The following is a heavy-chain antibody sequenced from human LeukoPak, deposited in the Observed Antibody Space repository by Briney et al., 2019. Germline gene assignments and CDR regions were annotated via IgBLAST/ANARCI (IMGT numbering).Heavy chain of an antibody. Sequence: ASVKVSCKVSGYTLTELSMHWVRQAPGKGLEGMGGFDPEDGETIYAQKFQGRVTMTEDTSTDTAYMELSSLRSEDTAVYYCATGSRVGYDILTASYYFDYWGQGTLVTVSS. CDR1: GYTLTELS. CDR3: ATGSRVGYDILTASYYFDY. CDR2: FDPEDGET. D-gene: IGHD3-9*01. J-gene: IGHJ4*02. V-gene: IGHV1-24*01.